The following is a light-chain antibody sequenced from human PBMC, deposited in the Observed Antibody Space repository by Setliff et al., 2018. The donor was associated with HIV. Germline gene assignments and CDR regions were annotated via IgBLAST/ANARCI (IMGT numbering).Light chain of an antibody. CDR2: EVT. CDR3: CSYGSGDIWI. J-gene: IGLJ2*01. Sequence: QSALAQSASVPGSPGQSINISCTGSSSDVGSPLSSVSWYQQNPGEVPKLLIYEVTRRPSGISDRFSGSKSDNTASLTISGLQTEDEADYYCCSYGSGDIWIFGGGTKVTVL. V-gene: IGLV2-23*02. CDR1: SSDVGSPLSS.